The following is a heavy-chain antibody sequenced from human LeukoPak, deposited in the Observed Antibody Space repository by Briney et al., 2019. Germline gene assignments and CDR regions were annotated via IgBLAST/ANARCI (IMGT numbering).Heavy chain of an antibody. V-gene: IGHV3-30*04. Sequence: GGSLRLSCAASGFTFSRSAMHWVRQAPGKGLEWVAIISYDGGNKYYTDSVKGRFTISRDNSRNTLYLQMNSLRAEDTAVYYCAKPHFDYWGQGALVTVSS. CDR3: AKPHFDY. J-gene: IGHJ4*02. CDR1: GFTFSRSA. CDR2: ISYDGGNK.